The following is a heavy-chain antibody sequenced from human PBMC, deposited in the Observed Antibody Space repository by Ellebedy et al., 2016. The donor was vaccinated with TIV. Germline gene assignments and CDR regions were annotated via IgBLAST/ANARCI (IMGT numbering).Heavy chain of an antibody. J-gene: IGHJ4*02. D-gene: IGHD5-12*01. Sequence: SETLSLXXTVSGGSISSSSYYWDWIRQSPGKGLEWIGSIYYSGSTYYNPSLKSRVTISVDTSKNQFSLKLSSVTAADTAVYYCARQHSGYDYRAVYFDYWGQGTLVTVSS. CDR1: GGSISSSSYY. CDR2: IYYSGST. V-gene: IGHV4-39*01. CDR3: ARQHSGYDYRAVYFDY.